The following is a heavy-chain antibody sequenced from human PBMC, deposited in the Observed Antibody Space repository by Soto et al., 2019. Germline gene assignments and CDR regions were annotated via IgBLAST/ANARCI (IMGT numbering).Heavy chain of an antibody. V-gene: IGHV4-61*01. D-gene: IGHD4-17*01. Sequence: QVQLQESGPGLVKPSETLSLTCIVFGGSVSSGHYYWSWLRQPPGKGLEWIGYIYYTGSTYYNLSLKSRVTISLAMSKNQFSLKLSSVTAADTAVYYCARENHGDYDYWGQGTLVTVSS. CDR1: GGSVSSGHYY. CDR3: ARENHGDYDY. J-gene: IGHJ4*02. CDR2: IYYTGST.